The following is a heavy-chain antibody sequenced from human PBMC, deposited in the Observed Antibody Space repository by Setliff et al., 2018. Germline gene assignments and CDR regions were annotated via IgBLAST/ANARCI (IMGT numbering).Heavy chain of an antibody. Sequence: SETLSLTCTVSGGSLRGNAIFWGWIRQPPGKGLEWIGSIYYSGSTNYNPSLKSRVTISLDTPKNQFSLRLSSVTAADTAVYYCARDYWGSLDYWGQGSLVTVSS. V-gene: IGHV4-39*07. CDR3: ARDYWGSLDY. CDR2: IYYSGST. CDR1: GGSLRGNAIF. D-gene: IGHD7-27*01. J-gene: IGHJ4*02.